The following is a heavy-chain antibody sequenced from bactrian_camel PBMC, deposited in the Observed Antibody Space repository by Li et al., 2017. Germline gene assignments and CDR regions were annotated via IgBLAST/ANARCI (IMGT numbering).Heavy chain of an antibody. Sequence: DVQLVESGGGLVQPGGSLRLSCAASGYPFSNACMGWFRQSPGKEREGVAALFSGAYSPYYAASVKGRFTISQDNAKNTVSLELNSLENEDTAMYYCTRDQPEYAYWGQGTQVTVS. CDR1: GYPFSNAC. D-gene: IGHD1*01. CDR3: TRDQPEYAY. V-gene: IGHV3S40*01. J-gene: IGHJ4*01. CDR2: LFSGAYSP.